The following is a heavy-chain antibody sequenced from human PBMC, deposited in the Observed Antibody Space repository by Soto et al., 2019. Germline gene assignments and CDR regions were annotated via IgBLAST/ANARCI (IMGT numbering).Heavy chain of an antibody. CDR1: GGTFSSYT. V-gene: IGHV1-69*02. CDR2: IIPILGMA. Sequence: QVQLVQSGAEAKKHVSSVKVSCKASGGTFSSYTISWVRQAPGQGLEWMGRIIPILGMANYAQKFQGRVTITADKSTSTAYMELSSLRSEDTAVHYCSMTYDAFDIWGQGTMVTVSS. J-gene: IGHJ3*02. CDR3: SMTYDAFDI.